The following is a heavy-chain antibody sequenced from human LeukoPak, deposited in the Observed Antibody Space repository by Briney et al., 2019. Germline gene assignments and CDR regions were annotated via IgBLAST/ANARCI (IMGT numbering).Heavy chain of an antibody. J-gene: IGHJ3*02. CDR3: AKDRGDAFDI. D-gene: IGHD3-10*01. V-gene: IGHV3-30*18. CDR1: GFTFSSCG. Sequence: GGSLRLSCAASGFTFSSCGMHWVRQAPGKGLEWVAVISYDGSNKYYADSVKGRFTISRDNSKNTLYLQMNSLRAEDTAVYYCAKDRGDAFDIWGQGTMVTVSS. CDR2: ISYDGSNK.